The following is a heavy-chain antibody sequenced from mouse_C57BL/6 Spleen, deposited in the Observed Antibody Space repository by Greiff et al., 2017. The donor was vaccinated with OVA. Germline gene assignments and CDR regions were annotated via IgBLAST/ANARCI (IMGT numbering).Heavy chain of an antibody. CDR1: GFTFSSYA. V-gene: IGHV5-4*01. CDR2: ISDGGSYT. Sequence: DVHLVESGGGLVKPGGSLKLSCAASGFTFSSYAMSWVRQTPEQRLEWVATISDGGSYTYYPDNVKGRFTISRDNAKNNLYLQMSHLKSEDTAMYYSARDWYFDYWGQGTTLTVSS. CDR3: ARDWYFDY. J-gene: IGHJ2*01.